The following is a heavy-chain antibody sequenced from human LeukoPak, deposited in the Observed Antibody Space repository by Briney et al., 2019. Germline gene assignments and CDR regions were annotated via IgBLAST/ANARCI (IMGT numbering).Heavy chain of an antibody. V-gene: IGHV1-18*01. CDR3: ARDPDDSSGNYYYYYYGMDV. CDR2: ISAYNGNT. D-gene: IGHD3-22*01. Sequence: ASVKVSCKASGYTFTSYGISWVRQAPGQGLEWMGWISAYNGNTNYAQKLQGRVTMTTDTSTSTAYMELRSLRSDDTAVYYCARDPDDSSGNYYYYYYGMDVWGQGTTVTVSS. J-gene: IGHJ6*02. CDR1: GYTFTSYG.